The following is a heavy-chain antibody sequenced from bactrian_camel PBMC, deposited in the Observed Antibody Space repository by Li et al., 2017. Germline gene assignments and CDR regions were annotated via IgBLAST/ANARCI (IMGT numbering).Heavy chain of an antibody. V-gene: IGHV3S42*01. D-gene: IGHD1*01. CDR1: GYTYSMQC. CDR2: ISAATGST. CDR3: AARRGPSCAGLSFSLGLFAD. Sequence: VQLVESGGGSVQAGGSLRLSCALSGYTYSMQCLGWFRQRPGNEREGVALISAATGSTTYADSVKGRFTISQDNSRNTLYLQMNSLKPEDTAMYYCAARRGPSCAGLSFSLGLFADWGQGTQVTVS. J-gene: IGHJ4*01.